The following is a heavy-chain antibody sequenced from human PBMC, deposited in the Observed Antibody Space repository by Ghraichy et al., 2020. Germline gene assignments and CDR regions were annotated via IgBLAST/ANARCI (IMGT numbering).Heavy chain of an antibody. CDR3: ARGLGGSGSYWYYYYGMDV. D-gene: IGHD3-10*01. Sequence: SETLSLTCAVYGGSFSGYYWSWIRQPPGKGLEWIGEINHSGSTNYNPSLKSRVTISVDTSKNQFSLKLSSVTAADTAVYYCARGLGGSGSYWYYYYGMDVWGQGTTVTVSS. CDR1: GGSFSGYY. CDR2: INHSGST. V-gene: IGHV4-34*01. J-gene: IGHJ6*02.